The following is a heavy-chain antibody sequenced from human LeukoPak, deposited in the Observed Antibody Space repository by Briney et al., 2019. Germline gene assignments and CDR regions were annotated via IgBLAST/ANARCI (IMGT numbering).Heavy chain of an antibody. CDR1: GYTLTELS. Sequence: ASVKVSCKVSGYTLTELSMHWVRQAPGKGLEWMGGFDPEDGETIYAQKFQGRVTITADESTSTAYMELSSLRSEDTAVYYCARVGRRVVPAAIGEYFQHWGQGTLVTVSS. V-gene: IGHV1-24*01. D-gene: IGHD2-2*01. CDR3: ARVGRRVVPAAIGEYFQH. CDR2: FDPEDGET. J-gene: IGHJ1*01.